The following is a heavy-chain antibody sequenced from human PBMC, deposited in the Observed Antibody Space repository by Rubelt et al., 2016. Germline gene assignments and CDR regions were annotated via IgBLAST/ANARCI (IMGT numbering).Heavy chain of an antibody. D-gene: IGHD2-15*01. V-gene: IGHV4-34*01. CDR2: INHGGST. J-gene: IGHJ4*02. CDR1: GGSFSGYY. Sequence: QVQLQQWGAGLLKPSETLSLTCAVYGGSFSGYYWSWIRQPPGKGLEWLGEINHGGSTNYNPSLKSRVTISVDTSKTQFCQKVGYVTAGATAVYCCANGRGSKCCYRDYWGQGTLVIVSS. CDR3: ANGRGSKCCYRDY.